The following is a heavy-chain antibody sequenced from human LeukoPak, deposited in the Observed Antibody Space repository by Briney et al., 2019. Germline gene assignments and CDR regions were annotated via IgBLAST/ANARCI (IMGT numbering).Heavy chain of an antibody. J-gene: IGHJ5*02. V-gene: IGHV3-53*01. Sequence: GGSLRLSCAASGFTVSSNYMSWVRQAPGKGLEWVSVIYSGGSTYYADSVKGRFTISRDNSKNTLYLQMNSLRAEDTAVYYCARDRAARPGNWFDPWGQGTLVTVSS. CDR2: IYSGGST. CDR1: GFTVSSNY. D-gene: IGHD6-6*01. CDR3: ARDRAARPGNWFDP.